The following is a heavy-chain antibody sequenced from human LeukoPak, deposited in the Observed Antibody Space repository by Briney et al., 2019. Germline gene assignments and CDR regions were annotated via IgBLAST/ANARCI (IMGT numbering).Heavy chain of an antibody. V-gene: IGHV3-48*02. CDR3: ARGAAYDTLGY. CDR1: GFTFSIYN. J-gene: IGHJ4*02. CDR2: ISGDNYSV. Sequence: GGSLRLSCAASGFTFSIYNMVWVRQAPGKGREWVAYISGDNYSVSYGDSVRGRFTVSRDNGKNSLYLQMTSLTDDDTAVYYCARGAAYDTLGYWGQGTLLIVSS. D-gene: IGHD3-22*01.